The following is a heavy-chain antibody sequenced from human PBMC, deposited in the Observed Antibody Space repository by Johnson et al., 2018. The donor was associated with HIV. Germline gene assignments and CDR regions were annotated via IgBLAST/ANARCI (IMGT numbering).Heavy chain of an antibody. D-gene: IGHD1-26*01. CDR2: ISYDGSNK. Sequence: QMLLVESGGGVVQPGRSLRLSCAASGFTFSSYAMHWVHQAPGKGLEWVAVISYDGSNKYYADSVKGRFPISIDNSKNTLYLQMNSLRAEDTAVYYCAKDSRRWGAFSDAFDIWGQGTMVTVSS. CDR1: GFTFSSYA. V-gene: IGHV3-30-3*01. CDR3: AKDSRRWGAFSDAFDI. J-gene: IGHJ3*02.